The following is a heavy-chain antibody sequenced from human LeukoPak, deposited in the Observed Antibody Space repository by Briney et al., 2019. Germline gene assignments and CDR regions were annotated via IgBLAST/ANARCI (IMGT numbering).Heavy chain of an antibody. Sequence: GGSLRLSCAASGFTFVTYAMSWVRQAPGKGLEWVSAINPSGGDTSNPDSVRGRFTISRDNSKNALSVQMNSLRAEDAALYYCTKGWTMFDSWGQGILVTVSS. V-gene: IGHV3-23*01. CDR3: TKGWTMFDS. D-gene: IGHD3/OR15-3a*01. J-gene: IGHJ5*01. CDR1: GFTFVTYA. CDR2: INPSGGDT.